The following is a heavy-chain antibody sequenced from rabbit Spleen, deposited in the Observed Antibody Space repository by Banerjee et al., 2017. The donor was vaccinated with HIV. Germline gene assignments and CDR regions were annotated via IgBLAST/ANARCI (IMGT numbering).Heavy chain of an antibody. V-gene: IGHV1S45*01. CDR2: IYTGNGKN. CDR3: ARGSAAMTMVITGFYFNL. J-gene: IGHJ4*01. CDR1: GFSFSRSYD. Sequence: QEQLVESGGGLVKPGASLTLTCTASGFSFSRSYDMCWVRQAPGKGLEWIGFIYTGNGKNYYASWAKGRFTISKTSSTTVTLQMTSLTAADTATYFCARGSAAMTMVITGFYFNLWGQGTLVTVS. D-gene: IGHD2-1*01.